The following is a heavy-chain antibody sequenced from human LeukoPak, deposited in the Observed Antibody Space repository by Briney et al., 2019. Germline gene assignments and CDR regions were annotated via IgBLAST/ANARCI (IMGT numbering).Heavy chain of an antibody. CDR2: ISSGSSYI. D-gene: IGHD6-19*01. CDR3: ARDREQWLVRRFDY. V-gene: IGHV3-21*06. CDR1: GFSFSDYN. J-gene: IGHJ4*02. Sequence: GGSLRLSCAAPGFSFSDYNMNWVRQAPGKGLEWVSSISSGSSYIYYADSVKGRFTISRDNAKNSLYLQMNSLRAEDTAVYYCARDREQWLVRRFDYWGQGTLVTVSS.